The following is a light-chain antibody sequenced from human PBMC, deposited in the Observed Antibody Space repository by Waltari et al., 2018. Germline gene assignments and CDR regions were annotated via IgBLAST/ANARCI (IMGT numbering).Light chain of an antibody. Sequence: QSALTQPASVSGSPGQSITIPCTGTSSDIGAYHYVSWYQPFPGKAPNLITYDVSKRPSGVSNRFSGSKSGDSASLTISGLQVDDEAHYHCASYTSGSTHVAFGGGTQVTVL. V-gene: IGLV2-14*01. CDR1: SSDIGAYHY. J-gene: IGLJ2*01. CDR2: DVS. CDR3: ASYTSGSTHVA.